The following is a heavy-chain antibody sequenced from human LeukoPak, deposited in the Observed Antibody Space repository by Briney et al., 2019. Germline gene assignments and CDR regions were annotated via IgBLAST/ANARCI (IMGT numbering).Heavy chain of an antibody. CDR2: ISSSSSYI. CDR1: GFTFSSYS. V-gene: IGHV3-21*01. Sequence: GGSLRLSCAASGFTFSSYSMNWVRQAPGKGPEWVSSISSSSSYIYYADSVKGRFTISRDNAKNSLYLQMNSLRAEDTAVYYCARGQVYSYGPFDYWGQGTLVTVSS. J-gene: IGHJ4*02. D-gene: IGHD5-18*01. CDR3: ARGQVYSYGPFDY.